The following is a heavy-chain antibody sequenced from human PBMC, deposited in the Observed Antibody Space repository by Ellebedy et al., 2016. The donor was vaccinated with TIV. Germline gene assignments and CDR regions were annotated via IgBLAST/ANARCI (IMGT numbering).Heavy chain of an antibody. Sequence: GESLKISXAASGFIFSSYAMHWVRQAPGKGLEWVAVISYDGSNKYYADSVKGRFTTSRDNSKNTLYLQMNSLRAEDTAVYYCARDRVHYAHFDYWGQGTLVTVSS. CDR1: GFIFSSYA. V-gene: IGHV3-30-3*01. CDR3: ARDRVHYAHFDY. J-gene: IGHJ4*02. CDR2: ISYDGSNK. D-gene: IGHD4-17*01.